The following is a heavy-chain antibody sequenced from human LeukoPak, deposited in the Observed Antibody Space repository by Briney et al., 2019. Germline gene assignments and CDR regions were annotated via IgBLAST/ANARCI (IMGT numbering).Heavy chain of an antibody. D-gene: IGHD6-13*01. V-gene: IGHV4-34*01. CDR1: GGSFSGYY. CDR2: INHSGST. J-gene: IGHJ4*02. CDR3: ARLYSSSFKAFDY. Sequence: SETLSLTCAVYGGSFSGYYWSWIRQPPGKGLEWIGEINHSGSTNYNPSLKSRVTISVDTSKNQFSLKLSSVTAADTAVYYCARLYSSSFKAFDYWGQETLVTVSS.